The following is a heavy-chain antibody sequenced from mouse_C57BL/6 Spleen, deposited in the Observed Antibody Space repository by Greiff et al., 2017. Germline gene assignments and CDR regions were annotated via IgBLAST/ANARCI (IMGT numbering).Heavy chain of an antibody. CDR2: IHPSDGDT. D-gene: IGHD1-1*02. Sequence: QVQLQQSGAELVKPGASVKVSCKASGYTFTSYWMHWVKQRPGQGLEWIGRIHPSDGDTNYNQKFKGKATLTADKSSSPAYMQLSSLTSEDSAVCYSAAHYGGTWFAYWGKGTLVTVSA. V-gene: IGHV1-74*01. CDR1: GYTFTSYW. J-gene: IGHJ3*01. CDR3: AAHYGGTWFAY.